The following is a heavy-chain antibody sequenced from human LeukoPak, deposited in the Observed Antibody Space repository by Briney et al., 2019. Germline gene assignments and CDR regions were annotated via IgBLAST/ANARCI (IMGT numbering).Heavy chain of an antibody. V-gene: IGHV3-7*02. CDR3: TKNGGPHGMDV. CDR2: IKHDGSET. CDR1: GFTFSSTW. D-gene: IGHD3-16*01. J-gene: IGHJ6*02. Sequence: GGSLRLSCAASGFTFSSTWMSWVRQAPGKGLEWVANIKHDGSETNYVDSVKGRFTISRDNAKNSLHLQMNSLRVEDTAVYYCTKNGGPHGMDVWGQGTTVTVSS.